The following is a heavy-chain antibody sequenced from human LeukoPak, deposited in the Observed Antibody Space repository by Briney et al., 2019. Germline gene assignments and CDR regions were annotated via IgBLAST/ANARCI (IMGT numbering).Heavy chain of an antibody. V-gene: IGHV5-51*01. CDR2: IYPGDSDT. Sequence: GESLKISCKGSGYSFTSYWIGWVRQMPGKGLEWMGIIYPGDSDTRYSPSFQGQVTISADKSISTAYLQWSSLKASDTAMYYCARLGGVRYCSSTSCYPDWFDPWGQGTLVTFSS. CDR1: GYSFTSYW. J-gene: IGHJ5*02. CDR3: ARLGGVRYCSSTSCYPDWFDP. D-gene: IGHD2-2*01.